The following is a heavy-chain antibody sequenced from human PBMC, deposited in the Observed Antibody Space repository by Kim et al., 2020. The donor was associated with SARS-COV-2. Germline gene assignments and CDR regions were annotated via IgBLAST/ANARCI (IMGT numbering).Heavy chain of an antibody. Sequence: GGSLRLSCVASGLSFSDYYMSWIRQAPGKGLEWVSHINGGGGAIKYGDSVNGRFTISRDNAKNSVYLQMSGLRAEDTAVYYCASHRGGRSYEYWGHGTLV. V-gene: IGHV3-11*01. J-gene: IGHJ4*01. CDR1: GLSFSDYY. CDR3: ASHRGGRSYEY. D-gene: IGHD3-10*01. CDR2: INGGGGAI.